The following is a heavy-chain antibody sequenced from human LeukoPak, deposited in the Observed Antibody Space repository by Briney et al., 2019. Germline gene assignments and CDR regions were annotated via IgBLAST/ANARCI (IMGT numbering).Heavy chain of an antibody. CDR3: TTDYNDSSGYDPYYYYYMDV. J-gene: IGHJ6*03. CDR2: IKSKTDGGTT. D-gene: IGHD3-22*01. V-gene: IGHV3-15*01. CDR1: GFTFSNAW. Sequence: PGGSLRLSCAASGFTFSNAWMSWVRQAPGKGLEWVGRIKSKTDGGTTDYAAPVKGRFTISRDDSKNTLYLQMNSLRTEDTAVYYCTTDYNDSSGYDPYYYYYMDVWGKGTTVTVSS.